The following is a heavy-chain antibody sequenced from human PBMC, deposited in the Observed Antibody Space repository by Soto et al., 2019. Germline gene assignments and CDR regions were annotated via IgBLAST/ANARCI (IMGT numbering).Heavy chain of an antibody. Sequence: QITLKETGPSLVKPTQTLTLACTFSGFPLTTSGEGVGRNRQPPAKPLDCLELLYWDDDKRYSPSPQSRPTITQDSSKHQVVLTVTYIDAVDTATYDCEHHFRGHYKFHYWGQGPLVTVSS. D-gene: IGHD3-10*01. J-gene: IGHJ4*02. CDR3: EHHFRGHYKFHY. CDR2: LYWDDDK. CDR1: GFPLTTSGEG. V-gene: IGHV2-5*02.